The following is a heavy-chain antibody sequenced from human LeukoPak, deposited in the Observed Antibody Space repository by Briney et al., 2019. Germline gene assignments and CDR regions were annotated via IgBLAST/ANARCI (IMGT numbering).Heavy chain of an antibody. CDR3: ARASYYYDSSGYYLDY. CDR2: IIPIFGIA. CDR1: GGTFSSYA. V-gene: IGHV1-69*04. D-gene: IGHD3-22*01. J-gene: IGHJ4*02. Sequence: GASVKVSCKASGGTFSSYAISWVRQAPGQGLEWMGRIIPIFGIANYAQKSQGRVTITADKSTSTAYMELSSLRSEDTAVYYCARASYYYDSSGYYLDYWGQGTLVTVSS.